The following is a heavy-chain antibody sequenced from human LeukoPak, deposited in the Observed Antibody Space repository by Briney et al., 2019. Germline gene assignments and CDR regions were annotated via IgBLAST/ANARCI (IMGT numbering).Heavy chain of an antibody. V-gene: IGHV1-69*05. CDR2: IIPIFGTA. Sequence: ASVKVSCKASGVTFSSYAISWVRQAPGQGLEWMGGIIPIFGTANYSQKFQGRVTITTDESTSTAYMELSSLRSEDTAVYYCARDLPEQLGNYYYYMDVWGKGTTVTVSS. D-gene: IGHD6-6*01. J-gene: IGHJ6*03. CDR1: GVTFSSYA. CDR3: ARDLPEQLGNYYYYMDV.